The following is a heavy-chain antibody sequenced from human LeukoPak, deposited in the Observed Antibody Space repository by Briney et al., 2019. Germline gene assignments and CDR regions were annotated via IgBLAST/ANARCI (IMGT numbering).Heavy chain of an antibody. CDR1: GGSFSDYY. V-gene: IGHV4-34*01. Sequence: SETLSLTCAVYGGSFSDYYWSWIRQPPGKGLEWIGEISHSGSTNYNPSLKSRVTMSVDTSKNQFSLKLTSVTAADTAVYYCAAQYSGYVRLDYWGQGTLVTVSS. CDR3: AAQYSGYVRLDY. J-gene: IGHJ4*02. D-gene: IGHD5-12*01. CDR2: ISHSGST.